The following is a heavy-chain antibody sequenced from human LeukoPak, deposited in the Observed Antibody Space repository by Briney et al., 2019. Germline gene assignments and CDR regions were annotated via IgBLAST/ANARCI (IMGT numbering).Heavy chain of an antibody. CDR2: ISYSGST. J-gene: IGHJ4*02. CDR3: ARHRSTVLGGTLRIFDY. D-gene: IGHD1-26*01. Sequence: PSETLSLTCTVSGGSISSSRYYGGWIRQPPGEGLEWIGSISYSGSTYYNPSLKSRVTISVDTSKNQFSLKLSSVTAADTAVYYCARHRSTVLGGTLRIFDYWGQGTLVTVSS. V-gene: IGHV4-39*01. CDR1: GGSISSSRYY.